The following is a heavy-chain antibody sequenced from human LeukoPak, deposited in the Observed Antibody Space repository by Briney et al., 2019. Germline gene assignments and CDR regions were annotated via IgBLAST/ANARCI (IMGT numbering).Heavy chain of an antibody. V-gene: IGHV3-23*01. CDR2: ISGSGGST. D-gene: IGHD3-10*01. CDR3: AKGRFGELLFDY. CDR1: GFTFSSYA. Sequence: GGSVRLSCAASGFTFSSYAMSWVRQAPGKGLGWVSAISGSGGSTYYADSVKGRFTISRDNSKNTLYLQMNSLRAEDTAVYYCAKGRFGELLFDYWGQGTLVTVSS. J-gene: IGHJ4*02.